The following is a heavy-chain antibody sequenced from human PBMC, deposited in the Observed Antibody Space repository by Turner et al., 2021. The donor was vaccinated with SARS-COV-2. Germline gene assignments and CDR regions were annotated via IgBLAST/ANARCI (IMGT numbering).Heavy chain of an antibody. CDR2: ISGRGGST. Sequence: EVQLLESGGGLVQPGGSLILSWAASGFTFRSYAMSWVRQAPGKGLEWVSAISGRGGSTYYADSVKGRVTISRDNSKNTLYLQMNSLRAEDTAVYYCAKVATSGSAFDIWGQGTMVTVSS. CDR3: AKVATSGSAFDI. J-gene: IGHJ3*02. D-gene: IGHD3-10*01. V-gene: IGHV3-23*01. CDR1: GFTFRSYA.